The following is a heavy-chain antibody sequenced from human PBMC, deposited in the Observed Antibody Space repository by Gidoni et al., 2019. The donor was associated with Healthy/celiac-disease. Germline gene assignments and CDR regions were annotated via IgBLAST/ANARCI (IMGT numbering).Heavy chain of an antibody. CDR1: GGTFISYA. CDR3: ARVPVDTAIDRKDYYYYGMDV. Sequence: QVQLVQSGAEVKKPGSSVKVSCKASGGTFISYAISWVRQAPGQGLEWMGGIIPIFGTANYAQKFQGRVTITADESTSTAYMELSSLRSEDTAVYYCARVPVDTAIDRKDYYYYGMDVWGQGTTVTVSS. J-gene: IGHJ6*02. CDR2: IIPIFGTA. D-gene: IGHD5-18*01. V-gene: IGHV1-69*01.